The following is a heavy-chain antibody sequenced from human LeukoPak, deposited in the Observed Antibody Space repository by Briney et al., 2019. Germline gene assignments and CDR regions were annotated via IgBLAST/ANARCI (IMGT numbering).Heavy chain of an antibody. CDR1: GFTFSSYA. V-gene: IGHV3-30*04. J-gene: IGHJ4*02. CDR3: SRDSARRDGYNFDY. CDR2: ISYDGSNK. D-gene: IGHD5-24*01. Sequence: PGGSLRLSCAASGFTFSSYAMHWVRQAPGKGLEWVALISYDGSNKYYADSVKGRFTISRDNSKNTLYLQMNTLRAEDTALYYCSRDSARRDGYNFDYWGQGTLVTVSS.